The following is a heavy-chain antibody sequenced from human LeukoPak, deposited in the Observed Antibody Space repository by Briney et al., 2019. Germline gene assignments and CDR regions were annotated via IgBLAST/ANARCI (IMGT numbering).Heavy chain of an antibody. J-gene: IGHJ6*03. D-gene: IGHD3-10*01. Sequence: PGGSLRLSCTASGFTFGDYAMSWFRQAPGKGLEWVGFIRSKAYGGTTEYAASVKGRFTISRDDSKSIAYLQMNSLKTEDTAVYYCTRDWRFGEFHYYYMDVWGKGTTVTVSS. V-gene: IGHV3-49*03. CDR2: IRSKAYGGTT. CDR1: GFTFGDYA. CDR3: TRDWRFGEFHYYYMDV.